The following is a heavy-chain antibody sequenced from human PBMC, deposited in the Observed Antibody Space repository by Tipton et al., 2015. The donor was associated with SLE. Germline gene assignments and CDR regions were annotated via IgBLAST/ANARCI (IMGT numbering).Heavy chain of an antibody. D-gene: IGHD2-2*01. Sequence: TLSLTCAVSGASISSGGYSWNWVRQPPAKGLEWIGNIYQSGRTYYNPSLKSRVTMSVDRSKNQFSLRLTSLTAADTAVYYCARGGPAARGWLDPWGQGTLVTDSS. CDR1: GASISSGGYS. CDR2: IYQSGRT. V-gene: IGHV4-30-2*01. J-gene: IGHJ5*02. CDR3: ARGGPAARGWLDP.